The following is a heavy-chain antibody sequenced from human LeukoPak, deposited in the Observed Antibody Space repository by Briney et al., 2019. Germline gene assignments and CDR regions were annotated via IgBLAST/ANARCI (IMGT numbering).Heavy chain of an antibody. V-gene: IGHV4-38-2*02. CDR3: ARRRFAYYYGSGSYYKD. D-gene: IGHD3-10*01. CDR1: GYSISSGYY. CDR2: IDHSGST. Sequence: SETLSLTCTVSGYSISSGYYWGWIRQPPGKGLEWTGSIDHSGSTYYNPSLKSRVTISVDTSKNQFSLKLSSVTAADTAVYYCARRRFAYYYGSGSYYKDWGQGTLVTVSS. J-gene: IGHJ4*02.